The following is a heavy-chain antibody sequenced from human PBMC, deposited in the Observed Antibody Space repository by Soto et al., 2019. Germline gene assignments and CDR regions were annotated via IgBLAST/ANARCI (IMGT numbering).Heavy chain of an antibody. V-gene: IGHV4-31*03. D-gene: IGHD4-17*01. Sequence: SETLSLTCTVSGGSISRGGYYWSWIRQHPGKGLEWIGYIYYSGSTYYNPSLKSGVTIPVDTSKNQFSLQLSSVTAADTAVYYCARTIKKTLYGDYSGWWFDPWGQGTLVTVSS. J-gene: IGHJ5*02. CDR2: IYYSGST. CDR3: ARTIKKTLYGDYSGWWFDP. CDR1: GGSISRGGYY.